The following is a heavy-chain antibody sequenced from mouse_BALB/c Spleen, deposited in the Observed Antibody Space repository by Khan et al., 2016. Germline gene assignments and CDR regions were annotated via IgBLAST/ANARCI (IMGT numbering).Heavy chain of an antibody. J-gene: IGHJ3*01. V-gene: IGHV1S135*01. CDR2: IDPFNGGT. D-gene: IGHD2-14*01. CDR1: GYSFTSYY. Sequence: VQLKQSGPELMKPGASVKISCKASGYSFTSYYMYWVKQSHGKSLEWIGYIDPFNGGTSYNQKFKGKATLTVDKSSSTADMHLSSLTSEDSAVSYCARDNRYAWFAYWGQGTLVTVSA. CDR3: ARDNRYAWFAY.